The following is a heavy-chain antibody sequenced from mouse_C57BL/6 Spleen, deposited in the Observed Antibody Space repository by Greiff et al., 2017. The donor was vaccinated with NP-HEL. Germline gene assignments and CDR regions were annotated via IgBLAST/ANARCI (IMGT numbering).Heavy chain of an antibody. CDR1: GFTFSDYG. V-gene: IGHV5-17*01. D-gene: IGHD2-1*01. CDR2: ISSGSSTI. J-gene: IGHJ4*01. Sequence: EVHLVESGGGLVKPGGSLKLSCAASGFTFSDYGMHWVRQAPEKGLEWVAYISSGSSTIYYADTVKGRFTISRDNAKNTLFLQMTSLRSEDTAMYYCARNYGNYDGYAMDYWGQGTSVTVSS. CDR3: ARNYGNYDGYAMDY.